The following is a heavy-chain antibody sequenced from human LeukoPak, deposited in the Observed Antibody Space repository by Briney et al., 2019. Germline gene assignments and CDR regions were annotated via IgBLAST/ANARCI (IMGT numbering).Heavy chain of an antibody. CDR2: IYSGGYT. D-gene: IGHD3-16*01. V-gene: IGHV3-66*02. Sequence: GGSLRLSCAVSGFTVTRTHFSWARQAPGKGLEWVSVIYSGGYTYYGDSVKGRFTISRDNSKNTVYLQMTGLRTEDAAVYYCARAQGNTAYYCDHWGQGALVTVSS. CDR3: ARAQGNTAYYCDH. CDR1: GFTVTRTH. J-gene: IGHJ4*02.